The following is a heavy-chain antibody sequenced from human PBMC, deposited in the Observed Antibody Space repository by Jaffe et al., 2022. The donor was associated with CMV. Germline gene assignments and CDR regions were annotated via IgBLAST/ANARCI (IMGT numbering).Heavy chain of an antibody. Sequence: QVTLRESGPALVKPTQTLTLTCTFSGFSLSTSGMCVSWIRQPPGKALEWLALIDWDDDKYYSTSLKTRLTISKDTSKNQVVLTMTNMDPVDTATYYCARYTAGYCSGGSCYGGGYYFDYWGQGTLVTVSS. CDR1: GFSLSTSGMC. V-gene: IGHV2-70*01. D-gene: IGHD2-15*01. CDR2: IDWDDDK. CDR3: ARYTAGYCSGGSCYGGGYYFDY. J-gene: IGHJ4*02.